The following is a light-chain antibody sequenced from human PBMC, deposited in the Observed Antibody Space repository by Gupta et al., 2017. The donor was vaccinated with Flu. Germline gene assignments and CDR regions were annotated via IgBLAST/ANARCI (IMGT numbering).Light chain of an antibody. Sequence: GDRVTITCRASQSVRRWLAWYQQKPGQAPKLLIHKASNLESGVPLRFSGSGSGTEFTLTITSLQPDDFATYHCQQHSTYPWTFGQGTKVEIK. J-gene: IGKJ1*01. CDR2: KAS. CDR3: QQHSTYPWT. V-gene: IGKV1-5*03. CDR1: QSVRRW.